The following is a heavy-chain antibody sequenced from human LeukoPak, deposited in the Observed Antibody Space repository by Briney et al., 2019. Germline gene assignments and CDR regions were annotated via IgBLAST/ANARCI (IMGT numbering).Heavy chain of an antibody. Sequence: GGSLRLSCVASGFTFRDFWMSWVRQTPGQGLEWVASIKQDGSEKYYADSVKGRFTVSRDSDKNSLFLQMNSLRAEDTSVYFCVRDGCTASTCATLGGFNHWAQGTLVTVSS. CDR3: VRDGCTASTCATLGGFNH. J-gene: IGHJ4*02. CDR2: IKQDGSEK. CDR1: GFTFRDFW. V-gene: IGHV3-7*01. D-gene: IGHD5-18*01.